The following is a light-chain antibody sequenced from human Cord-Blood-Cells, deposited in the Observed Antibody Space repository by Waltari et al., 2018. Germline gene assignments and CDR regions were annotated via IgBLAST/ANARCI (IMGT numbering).Light chain of an antibody. V-gene: IGKV1-39*01. CDR1: QSISSY. Sequence: DIQMTQSPSSLSASVGDRVTITGRASQSISSYLNWYQQKPGKAPKLLIYAASSVQSGVPSRFSGSGSGTDFTLTISSLQPEDFATYYCQQSYSTPPYTFGQGTKLEIK. J-gene: IGKJ2*01. CDR2: AAS. CDR3: QQSYSTPPYT.